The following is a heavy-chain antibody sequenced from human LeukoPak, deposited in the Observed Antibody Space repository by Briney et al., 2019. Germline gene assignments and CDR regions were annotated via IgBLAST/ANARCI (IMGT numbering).Heavy chain of an antibody. V-gene: IGHV3-30*02. J-gene: IGHJ4*02. CDR1: CFIFSRSF. CDR2: IRKDGSGT. Sequence: GGSLGLSFLSPCFIFSRSFMHWVRHGPGDGLEWVAFIRKDGSGTYYADSVKGRFTISRDNSKNTVHLQMSSLGAEDTAVYYCAKGDSYGFDYWGQGSLVTVSS. D-gene: IGHD5-18*01. CDR3: AKGDSYGFDY.